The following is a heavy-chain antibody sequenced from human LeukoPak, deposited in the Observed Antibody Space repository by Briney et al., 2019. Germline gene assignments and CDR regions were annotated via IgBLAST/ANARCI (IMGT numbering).Heavy chain of an antibody. V-gene: IGHV1-2*02. J-gene: IGHJ3*02. CDR3: ASVSPSSDIVIVPAPFDPFDI. D-gene: IGHD2-2*01. CDR1: GYSFTGHY. Sequence: ASVKVSCKASGYSFTGHYMHWVQQAPGQGLEWMGWINPNSGDTNSAQKFQGRVTMTRDTSISTAYMELSTLTSDDSAVYYCASVSPSSDIVIVPAPFDPFDIWGQGTMVTVSS. CDR2: INPNSGDT.